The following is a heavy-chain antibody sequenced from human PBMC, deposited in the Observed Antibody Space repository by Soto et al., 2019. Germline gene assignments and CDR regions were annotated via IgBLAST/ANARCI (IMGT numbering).Heavy chain of an antibody. CDR3: LHGWNN. V-gene: IGHV3-30-3*01. D-gene: IGHD1-1*01. J-gene: IGHJ4*02. CDR2: ISYDGSNK. CDR1: GFTFSSYA. Sequence: QVQLVESGGGVVQPGRSLRLSCAASGFTFSSYAMHWVRQAPGKGLEWVAVISYDGSNKYYADSVTGRFTISRDNSKNTLYLQMNSLRAEDTAAYYSLHGWNNWGQGTLVTVSS.